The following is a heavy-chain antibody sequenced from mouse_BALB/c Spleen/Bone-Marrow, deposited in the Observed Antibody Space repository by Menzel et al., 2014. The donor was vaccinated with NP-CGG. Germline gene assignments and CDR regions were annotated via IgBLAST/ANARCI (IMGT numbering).Heavy chain of an antibody. CDR3: GKHGQFATDN. J-gene: IGHJ3*01. V-gene: IGHV5-12-1*01. Sequence: DVMLVESGGGLVKPGGSLKLSCAASGFAFSSYDMSWVRQTPEKRLEWVAYISRGGGSTYYPDTVKGQITITRDNAKNTLFLQKSSLKSEGTAMYYCGKHGQFATDNWGQGTLVTVSA. CDR2: ISRGGGST. D-gene: IGHD1-1*01. CDR1: GFAFSSYD.